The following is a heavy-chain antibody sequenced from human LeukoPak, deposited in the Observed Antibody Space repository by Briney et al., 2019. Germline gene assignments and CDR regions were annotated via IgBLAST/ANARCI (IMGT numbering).Heavy chain of an antibody. Sequence: GGSLRLSCAASGFTFSSYAMSWVRQAPGKGLEWVSAISGSGSTIYYADSVKGRFTISRDNAKNSLYLQMNSLRAEDTAVYYCARQSRFGELEGNFDYWGQGTLVTVSS. J-gene: IGHJ4*02. CDR3: ARQSRFGELEGNFDY. V-gene: IGHV3-48*03. CDR2: ISGSGSTI. D-gene: IGHD3-10*02. CDR1: GFTFSSYA.